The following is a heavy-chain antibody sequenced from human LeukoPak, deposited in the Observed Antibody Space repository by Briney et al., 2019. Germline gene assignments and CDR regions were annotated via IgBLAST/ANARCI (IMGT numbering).Heavy chain of an antibody. CDR2: IIPIFGTA. J-gene: IGHJ5*02. Sequence: SVKLSCKASGHTFSIYAIRWVRQAPGQGLEWMGGIIPIFGTANYAQKFQGRVTITTDESTSTGCMELSSLRSEDTAVYYYARANYYILSGYYNSPNWFDPWGQGALVTVSS. V-gene: IGHV1-69*05. CDR3: ARANYYILSGYYNSPNWFDP. CDR1: GHTFSIYA. D-gene: IGHD3-9*01.